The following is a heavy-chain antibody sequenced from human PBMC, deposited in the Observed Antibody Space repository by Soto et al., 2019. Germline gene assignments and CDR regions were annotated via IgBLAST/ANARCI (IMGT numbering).Heavy chain of an antibody. CDR2: IYYSGST. V-gene: IGHV4-59*01. CDR3: ARGRGGYFDL. J-gene: IGHJ2*01. CDR1: GVSISSYY. Sequence: QVQLQESGPGLVKPSETLSLTCTVSGVSISSYYWSWIRQPPGKGLEWIGYIYYSGSTNYNPSLKSRVTISVDTSKNQFSLKLSSVTDADTDVYYCARGRGGYFDLWGRGTLVTVSS.